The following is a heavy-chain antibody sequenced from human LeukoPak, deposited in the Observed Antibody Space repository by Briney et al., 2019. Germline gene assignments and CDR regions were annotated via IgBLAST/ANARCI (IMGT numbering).Heavy chain of an antibody. CDR1: GGSISSSNW. Sequence: SETLSLTCAVSGGSISSSNWWSWVRQPPGKGLEWIGEIYHSGSTNYNPSLKSRVTISVDKSKNQFSLKLSSVTAADTAMYYCARERWYYDSSGYSPFDYWGQGTLVTVSS. V-gene: IGHV4-4*02. CDR2: IYHSGST. CDR3: ARERWYYDSSGYSPFDY. J-gene: IGHJ4*02. D-gene: IGHD3-22*01.